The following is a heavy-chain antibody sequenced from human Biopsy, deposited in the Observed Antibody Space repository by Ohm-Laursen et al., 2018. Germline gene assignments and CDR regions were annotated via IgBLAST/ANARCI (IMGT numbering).Heavy chain of an antibody. Sequence: SDTLSFTCTVSGGSISGYHWSWIRKSPGKGLEWLVYISYTGGITSNPSLNGRATMSLDTSKNHFSLRLIYVTASDTAVYYCARMPHFDYWGQGILVTVSS. CDR3: ARMPHFDY. CDR1: GGSISGYH. CDR2: ISYTGGI. D-gene: IGHD2-2*01. J-gene: IGHJ4*02. V-gene: IGHV4-59*07.